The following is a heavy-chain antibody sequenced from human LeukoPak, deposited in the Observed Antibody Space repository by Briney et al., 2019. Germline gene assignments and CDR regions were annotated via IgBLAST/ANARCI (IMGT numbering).Heavy chain of an antibody. J-gene: IGHJ4*02. D-gene: IGHD2/OR15-2a*01. CDR2: ISYDGRTK. V-gene: IGHV3-30*04. Sequence: GGSLRLSCAASGFTFSSYAMHWVRQAPGKGLEWVTLISYDGRTKYYADSVKGRFTISRDNSKNTLYLQMNSLRDEDTAVYYCAKGPHLWNWGKGNLVTVSS. CDR3: AKGPHLWN. CDR1: GFTFSSYA.